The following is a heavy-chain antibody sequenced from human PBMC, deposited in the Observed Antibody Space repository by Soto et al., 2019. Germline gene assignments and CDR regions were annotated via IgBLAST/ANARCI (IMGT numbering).Heavy chain of an antibody. J-gene: IGHJ4*02. V-gene: IGHV4-34*01. CDR2: INHSGST. Sequence: PSETLSLTCAVYGGSFSGYYWSWIRQPPGKGLEWIGEINHSGSTNYNPSLKSRVTISVDTSKNQFSLKLSSVTAADTAVYYCANLGRYYDSSGPRPTDYWGQGTLVTVSS. CDR1: GGSFSGYY. D-gene: IGHD3-22*01. CDR3: ANLGRYYDSSGPRPTDY.